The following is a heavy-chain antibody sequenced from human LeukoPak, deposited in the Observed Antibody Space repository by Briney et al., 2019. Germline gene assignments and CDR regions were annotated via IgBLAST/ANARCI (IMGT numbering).Heavy chain of an antibody. V-gene: IGHV3-48*03. D-gene: IGHD6-19*01. CDR2: ISGSGSTI. J-gene: IGHJ4*02. CDR1: GFTFSSYE. CDR3: ARLDASGLDY. Sequence: GGSLRLSCAASGFTFSSYEMNWVRQAPGKGLEWVSYISGSGSTIYYADSVKGRFSISRDNAKNSLYLQMNSLRAEDTAVYYCARLDASGLDYWGQGTLVTVSS.